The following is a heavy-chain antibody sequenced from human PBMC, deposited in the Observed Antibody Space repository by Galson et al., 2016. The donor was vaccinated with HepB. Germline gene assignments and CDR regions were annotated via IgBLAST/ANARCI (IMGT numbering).Heavy chain of an antibody. V-gene: IGHV4-31*03. CDR1: GGSINSGGRY. CDR3: ARNYGSGTIPFDI. CDR2: MFYNGIT. D-gene: IGHD3-10*01. J-gene: IGHJ3*02. Sequence: TLSLTCTVSGGSINSGGRYWNWIRQRPGKGLEWIGYMFYNGITSYNQSLKSRVTISLDTSKNHSSLNLSSVTAADTAVYYCARNYGSGTIPFDIWGQGTLVTVSS.